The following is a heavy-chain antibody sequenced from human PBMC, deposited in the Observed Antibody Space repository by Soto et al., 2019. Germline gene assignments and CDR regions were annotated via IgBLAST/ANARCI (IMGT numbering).Heavy chain of an antibody. CDR1: GGSISSGGYY. Sequence: PSETVSLTCTVSGGSISSGGYYWSWILHHPGKGLEWIGYIYYSGSTHYNPSLKSRVTISVDTSKNQFSLKLSSVTAADTAVYYCARDGWGMGYYDFCSGYYKYGRDAWGKGNTVTVSS. CDR2: IYYSGST. J-gene: IGHJ6*04. V-gene: IGHV4-31*03. CDR3: ARDGWGMGYYDFCSGYYKYGRDA. D-gene: IGHD3-3*01.